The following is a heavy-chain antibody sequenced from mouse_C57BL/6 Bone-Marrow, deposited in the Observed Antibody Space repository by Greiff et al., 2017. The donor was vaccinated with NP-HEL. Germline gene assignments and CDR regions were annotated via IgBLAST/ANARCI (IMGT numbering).Heavy chain of an antibody. Sequence: EVKLVESGGGLVKPGGSLKLSCAASGFTFSDYGMHWVRQAPEKGLEWVAYISSGSSTIYYADTVKGRFTISRDNAKNTLFLQMTSLRSEDTAMYYCAKVFYGYDMDYWGQGTSVTVSS. J-gene: IGHJ4*01. CDR1: GFTFSDYG. V-gene: IGHV5-17*01. CDR2: ISSGSSTI. CDR3: AKVFYGYDMDY. D-gene: IGHD2-2*01.